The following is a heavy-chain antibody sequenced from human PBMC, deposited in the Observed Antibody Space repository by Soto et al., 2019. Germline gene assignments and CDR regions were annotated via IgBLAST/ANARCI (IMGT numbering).Heavy chain of an antibody. Sequence: WGSLRLSCAASVFTFSNAWMSWFRQAPGKGLEWVGRIKSKTDGGTTDYAAPVKGRFTISRDDSKNTLYLQMNSLKTEDTAVYYCTTGRSGLSSSSGILDYWGQGTLVTVSS. CDR1: VFTFSNAW. D-gene: IGHD6-6*01. CDR3: TTGRSGLSSSSGILDY. V-gene: IGHV3-15*01. CDR2: IKSKTDGGTT. J-gene: IGHJ4*02.